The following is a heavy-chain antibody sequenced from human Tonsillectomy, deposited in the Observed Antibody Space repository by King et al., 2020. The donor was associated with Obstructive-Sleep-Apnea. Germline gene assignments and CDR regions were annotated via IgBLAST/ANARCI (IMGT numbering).Heavy chain of an antibody. D-gene: IGHD5-24*01. J-gene: IGHJ4*02. CDR2: IHSDGSDK. V-gene: IGHV3-30*02. Sequence: VQLVESGGGVVQPGRSLRLSCAASGFTFSSYGMHWVRQAPGKGLEWVTFIHSDGSDKYYADSVKGRFTVSRDNSKNTLCLQMNSLRTEETAVYYCAKVEDDYNYYFDYWGQGTLVTVSS. CDR3: AKVEDDYNYYFDY. CDR1: GFTFSSYG.